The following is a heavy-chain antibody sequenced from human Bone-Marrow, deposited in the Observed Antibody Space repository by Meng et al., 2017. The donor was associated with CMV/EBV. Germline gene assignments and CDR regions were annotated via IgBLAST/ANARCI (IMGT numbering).Heavy chain of an antibody. CDR1: GFTFNSYN. CDR2: ISSSSNYI. Sequence: GESLKISCAASGFTFNSYNINWVRQAPGKGLEWVSSISSSSNYIYYAESVKGRFTISRDNAKNSLHLLMNSLRGNDTAIYYCASPGTYTKLQTWGQGTLVTVSS. V-gene: IGHV3-21*01. D-gene: IGHD1-14*01. J-gene: IGHJ5*02. CDR3: ASPGTYTKLQT.